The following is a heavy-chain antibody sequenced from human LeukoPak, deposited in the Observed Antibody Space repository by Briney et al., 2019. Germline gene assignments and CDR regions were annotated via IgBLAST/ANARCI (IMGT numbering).Heavy chain of an antibody. CDR1: GFTVSSNY. Sequence: PGGSLRLSCAASGFTVSSNYMSWVRQAPGKGLEWVSVISSGGSTYYADSVKGRFTISRHNSKNTLYLQMNSLRAEDTAVYYCARDRYCSGGSCYSEGINYYGMDVWGQGTRSPSP. V-gene: IGHV3-53*04. CDR2: ISSGGST. CDR3: ARDRYCSGGSCYSEGINYYGMDV. J-gene: IGHJ6*02. D-gene: IGHD2-15*01.